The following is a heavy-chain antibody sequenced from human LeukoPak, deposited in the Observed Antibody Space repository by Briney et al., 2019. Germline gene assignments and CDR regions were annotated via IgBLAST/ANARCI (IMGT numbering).Heavy chain of an antibody. J-gene: IGHJ6*03. V-gene: IGHV1-69*06. D-gene: IGHD3-10*01. Sequence: ASVKVSCKASGGTFSSYAISWVRQAPGQGLEWMGGIIPIFGTANYAQKFQGRVTITADKSTSTAYMELSSLRSEDTAVYYCARSLITMVRGVIIPPLYYYYMDVWGKGTTVTVSS. CDR3: ARSLITMVRGVIIPPLYYYYMDV. CDR1: GGTFSSYA. CDR2: IIPIFGTA.